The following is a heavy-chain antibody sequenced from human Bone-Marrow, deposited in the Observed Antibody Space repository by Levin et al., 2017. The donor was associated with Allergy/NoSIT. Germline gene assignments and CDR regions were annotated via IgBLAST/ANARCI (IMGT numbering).Heavy chain of an antibody. CDR1: GGTFSSYA. Sequence: GASVKVSCKASGGTFSSYAISWVRQAPGQGLEWMGGIIPIFGTANYAQKFQGRVTITADESTSTAYMELSSLRSEDTAVYYCARRYCSGGSCYPGVYYFDYWGQGTLVTVSS. V-gene: IGHV1-69*13. J-gene: IGHJ4*02. D-gene: IGHD2-15*01. CDR3: ARRYCSGGSCYPGVYYFDY. CDR2: IIPIFGTA.